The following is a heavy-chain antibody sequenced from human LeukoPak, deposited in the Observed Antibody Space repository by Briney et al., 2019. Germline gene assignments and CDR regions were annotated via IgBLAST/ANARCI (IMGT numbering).Heavy chain of an antibody. CDR2: ISGSGGST. CDR3: ANPTFYGDTIFDY. J-gene: IGHJ4*02. D-gene: IGHD4-17*01. Sequence: KAGGSLRLSCAASGFTFSNAWMSWVRQAPGKGLEWVSAISGSGGSTYYADSVKGRFTISRDNSKNTLYLQMNSLRAEDTAVYYCANPTFYGDTIFDYWGQGTLVTVSS. V-gene: IGHV3-23*01. CDR1: GFTFSNAW.